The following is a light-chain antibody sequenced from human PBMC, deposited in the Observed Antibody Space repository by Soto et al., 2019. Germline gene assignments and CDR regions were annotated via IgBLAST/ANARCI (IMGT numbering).Light chain of an antibody. CDR2: GVS. J-gene: IGKJ4*01. CDR3: QQYNDWPLT. Sequence: EIVMTQSPATLSVSPGERVTLSCRASQSVSSDLAWYQQKPGQAPRLLMYGVSNRPTGFPARFSGSGSGTEFTLTISSLQSEDSAVYYWQQYNDWPLTFGGGTKVEIK. V-gene: IGKV3-15*01. CDR1: QSVSSD.